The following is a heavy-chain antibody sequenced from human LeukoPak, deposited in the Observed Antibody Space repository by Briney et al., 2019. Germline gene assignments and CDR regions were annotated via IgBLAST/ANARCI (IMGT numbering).Heavy chain of an antibody. V-gene: IGHV3-23*01. Sequence: TGGSLRLSCAASGFTFSSYAMSWVRQAPGKGLEWVSAISGSGGSTYYADSVKGRFTISRDNAKNSLYLQMNSLRAEDTALYYCARGSTYYDILTGYHYYFDYWGQGTLVTVSS. CDR3: ARGSTYYDILTGYHYYFDY. D-gene: IGHD3-9*01. CDR2: ISGSGGST. J-gene: IGHJ4*02. CDR1: GFTFSSYA.